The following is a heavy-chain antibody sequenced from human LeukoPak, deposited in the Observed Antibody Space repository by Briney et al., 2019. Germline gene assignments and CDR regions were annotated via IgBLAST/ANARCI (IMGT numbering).Heavy chain of an antibody. CDR3: ARAAADAFDI. D-gene: IGHD6-25*01. Sequence: PGRSLRLSCAASGFTVSSNYMSWVRQAPGKGLEWVSVIYSGGSTYYADSVKGRFTISRDNSKNTLYLQMNSLRAEDTAVYYCARAAADAFDIWGQGTMVTVSS. J-gene: IGHJ3*02. V-gene: IGHV3-53*01. CDR2: IYSGGST. CDR1: GFTVSSNY.